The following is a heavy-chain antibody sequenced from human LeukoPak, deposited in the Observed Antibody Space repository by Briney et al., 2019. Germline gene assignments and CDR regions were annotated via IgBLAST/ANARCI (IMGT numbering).Heavy chain of an antibody. V-gene: IGHV3-33*06. CDR3: AKDLSKQWLATYYFDY. J-gene: IGHJ4*02. CDR1: GFTFSSYG. D-gene: IGHD6-19*01. Sequence: GGSLRLSCAASGFTFSSYGMHWVRQAPGKGLGWVAVIWYDGSNKYYADSVKGRFTISRDNSKNTLYLQMNSLRAEDTAVYYCAKDLSKQWLATYYFDYWGQGTLVTVSS. CDR2: IWYDGSNK.